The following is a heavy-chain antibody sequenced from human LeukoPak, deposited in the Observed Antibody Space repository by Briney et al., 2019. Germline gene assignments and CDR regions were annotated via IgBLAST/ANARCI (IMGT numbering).Heavy chain of an antibody. J-gene: IGHJ4*02. V-gene: IGHV1-24*01. Sequence: GASVKVSCKVSGYTLTELSMHWVRQAPGKGLEWMGGFDPEDGETIYAQKFQGRVTMTEDTSTDTAYMELSSLRSEDTAVYYCASQNTAMVYTYFDYWGQGTLVTVSS. CDR1: GYTLTELS. CDR3: ASQNTAMVYTYFDY. D-gene: IGHD5-18*01. CDR2: FDPEDGET.